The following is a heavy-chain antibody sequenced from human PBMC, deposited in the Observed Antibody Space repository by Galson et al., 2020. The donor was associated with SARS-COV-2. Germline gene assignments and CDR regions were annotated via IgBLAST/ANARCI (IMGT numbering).Heavy chain of an antibody. CDR1: GFSFSTYA. V-gene: IGHV3-23*01. Sequence: PGGSLRLSCVASGFSFSTYAMSWVRQAPGKGLEWISGINGGGRSTLYADPLKGRFTISRDNPKKTLYLHLNSLSAEDTAVYHCARHPQFDVSDPYFHFDYWGQGTLVTVSS. CDR3: ARHPQFDVSDPYFHFDY. D-gene: IGHD2-21*01. J-gene: IGHJ4*02. CDR2: INGGGRST.